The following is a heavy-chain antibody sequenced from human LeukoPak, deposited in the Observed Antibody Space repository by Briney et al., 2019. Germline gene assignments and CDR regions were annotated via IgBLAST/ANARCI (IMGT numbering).Heavy chain of an antibody. J-gene: IGHJ5*02. CDR3: ATGPVPAAHLGGFDP. Sequence: GATVKISYKASGYTFTDYYMQWVQQAPGKGLEWMGRVDPEDGEAIYAEKFQGRVTITADTSTDTAYLEVSSLRSEDTAVYYCATGPVPAAHLGGFDPWGQGTLVTVSS. D-gene: IGHD2-2*01. V-gene: IGHV1-69-2*01. CDR1: GYTFTDYY. CDR2: VDPEDGEA.